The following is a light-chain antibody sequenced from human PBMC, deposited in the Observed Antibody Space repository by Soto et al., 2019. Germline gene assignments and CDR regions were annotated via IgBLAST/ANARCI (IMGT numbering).Light chain of an antibody. J-gene: IGKJ4*01. V-gene: IGKV1-33*01. CDR3: QQYDNLPPLVT. CDR2: DAS. CDR1: QDISNY. Sequence: DIQMTQSPSSLSASVGDRVTITCQASQDISNYLNWYQQKPGKAPKHLIYDASNLETGVPSRFSGSGSGTDFTFTISSLQPEDIATYYCQQYDNLPPLVTFGGGTKVEIK.